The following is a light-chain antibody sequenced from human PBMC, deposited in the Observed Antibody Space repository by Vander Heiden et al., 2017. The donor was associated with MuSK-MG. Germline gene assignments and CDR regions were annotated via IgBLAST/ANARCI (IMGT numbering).Light chain of an antibody. CDR2: KAS. V-gene: IGKV1-5*03. CDR1: QIISTC. CDR3: LLDRSFYT. Sequence: DIQMTQSPSTLSASVGDRVTITCRASQIISTCVAWYQQKPGKAPKMLIYKASTLQSGVPERFSGSGSGTDFTLTISSLQPDDFATYYCLLDRSFYTFGGGTKVEI. J-gene: IGKJ4*01.